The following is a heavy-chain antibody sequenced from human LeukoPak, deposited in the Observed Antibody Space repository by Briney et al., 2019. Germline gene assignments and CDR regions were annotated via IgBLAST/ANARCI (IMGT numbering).Heavy chain of an antibody. V-gene: IGHV3-7*01. CDR3: ARGVNRAYDI. J-gene: IGHJ3*02. CDR1: GFSFRNSW. Sequence: GGSLRLSCAASGFSFRNSWIASVRQAPGKGLEWVALTNEDESAKYYVDSVKGRFTISRDNAKNSLFLQMNSLRDEDTAMYYCARGVNRAYDIWGHGTMVTVSS. CDR2: TNEDESAK. D-gene: IGHD2-8*01.